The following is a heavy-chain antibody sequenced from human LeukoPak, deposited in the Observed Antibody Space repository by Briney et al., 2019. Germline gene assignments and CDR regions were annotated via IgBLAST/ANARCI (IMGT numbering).Heavy chain of an antibody. Sequence: ASGRGSCKTPVYTFTVAYMRWVRAAPGPGLEWIGWINPNSGGTNYAQKFQRRVTMTRDRSISTAYMELSSLRSDDTAVYYCARHDAYSSGCFGYWGQGTLVTVSS. V-gene: IGHV1-2*02. D-gene: IGHD6-19*01. J-gene: IGHJ4*02. CDR3: ARHDAYSSGCFGY. CDR1: VYTFTVAY. CDR2: INPNSGGT.